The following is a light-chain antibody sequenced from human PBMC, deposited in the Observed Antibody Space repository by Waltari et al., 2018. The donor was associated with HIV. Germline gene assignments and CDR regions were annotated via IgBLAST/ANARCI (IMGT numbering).Light chain of an antibody. J-gene: IGLJ2*01. CDR2: GNT. CDR3: QSYDSSLSGVI. V-gene: IGLV1-40*01. CDR1: TSNIRAGYD. Sequence: QSVLTQPPSVSGGPGQRVTTSCTGNTSNIRAGYDVHRYQQLPGTAPKLLIYGNTNRPSGVPDRFSGSTSGTSASLAITGLQADDEADFYCQSYDSSLSGVIFGGGTKLTVL.